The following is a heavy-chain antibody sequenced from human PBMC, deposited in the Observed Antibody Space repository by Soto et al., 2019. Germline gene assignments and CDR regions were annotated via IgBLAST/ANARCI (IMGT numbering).Heavy chain of an antibody. Sequence: SETLSLTCTVSGGSISSSSYYWGWIRQPPGKGLEWIGSIYYSGSTYYNPSLKSRVTISVDTSKNQFSLKLSSVTAADTAVYYCARHSSSPTKKDYYYYYMDVWGKGTTVTVSS. V-gene: IGHV4-39*01. CDR1: GGSISSSSYY. CDR2: IYYSGST. J-gene: IGHJ6*03. D-gene: IGHD6-6*01. CDR3: ARHSSSPTKKDYYYYYMDV.